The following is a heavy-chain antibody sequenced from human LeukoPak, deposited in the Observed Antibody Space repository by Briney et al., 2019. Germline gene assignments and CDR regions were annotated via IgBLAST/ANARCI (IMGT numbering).Heavy chain of an antibody. CDR2: INPNSGAT. V-gene: IGHV1-2*02. Sequence: APVKVSCKASGYTFTGHYIHWVRQAPGQGLEWMGWINPNSGATNYAQKFQGRVTMTRDTSSSTAYMELSSLRYGDTAVYYCARASGYSYGRPIDYWGQGTLVTVSS. CDR3: ARASGYSYGRPIDY. CDR1: GYTFTGHY. J-gene: IGHJ4*02. D-gene: IGHD5-18*01.